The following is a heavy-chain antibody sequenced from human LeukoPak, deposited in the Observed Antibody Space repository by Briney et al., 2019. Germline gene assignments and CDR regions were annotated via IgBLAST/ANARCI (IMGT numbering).Heavy chain of an antibody. CDR2: VHYSVST. J-gene: IGHJ4*02. V-gene: IGHV4-61*01. CDR1: GRFVNSGSSY. CDR3: ARGLYDASGYSTPFDY. D-gene: IGHD3-22*01. Sequence: SETLSLTCTVSGRFVNSGSSYWSWIRQPPGKGLEWIGYVHYSVSTNYNPSLKSRVTVSVDTSKNQFSLKLSSVTAADAAVYYCARGLYDASGYSTPFDYWGQGTLVTVSS.